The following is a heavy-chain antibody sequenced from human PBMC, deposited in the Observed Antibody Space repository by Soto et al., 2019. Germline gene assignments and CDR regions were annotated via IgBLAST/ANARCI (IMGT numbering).Heavy chain of an antibody. Sequence: EVQLLESGGGLKQPGGSLRLSCAASGFSFSSYAMSWVRQAPGKGLEWVSGIRDSGGDTYYADSVKGRFTISRDNSMNMLYLQMNSLRAEDTAVYYCAKSGGFSGYDWRGYYFYGMDVWGQGTTVTVSS. D-gene: IGHD5-12*01. V-gene: IGHV3-23*01. CDR2: IRDSGGDT. CDR3: AKSGGFSGYDWRGYYFYGMDV. CDR1: GFSFSSYA. J-gene: IGHJ6*02.